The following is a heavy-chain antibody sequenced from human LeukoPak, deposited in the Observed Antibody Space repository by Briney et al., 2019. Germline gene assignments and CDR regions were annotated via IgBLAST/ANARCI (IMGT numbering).Heavy chain of an antibody. CDR3: ARDRGSWSQYGMDV. V-gene: IGHV3-33*01. CDR1: GFTFSSYG. J-gene: IGHJ6*02. Sequence: GGSLRLSCAASGFTFSSYGMHWVRQAPGKGLEWVAVIWYDGSNKYYADSVKGRFTIPRDNSKSTLYLQMNSLRAEDTAVYYCARDRGSWSQYGMDVWGQGTTVTVSS. CDR2: IWYDGSNK. D-gene: IGHD6-13*01.